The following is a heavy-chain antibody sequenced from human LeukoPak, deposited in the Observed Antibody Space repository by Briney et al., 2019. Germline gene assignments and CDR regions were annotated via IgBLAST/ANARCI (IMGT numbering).Heavy chain of an antibody. CDR2: IYTSGST. Sequence: NSSETLSLTCTVSGGSISSYYWSWIRQPPGKGLEWIGYIYTSGSTNYNPSLKSRVTISVDTSKNQFSLKLSSVTAADTAVYYCARVFTMIVVETPEDYYYYMDVWGKGTTVTVSS. CDR3: ARVFTMIVVETPEDYYYYMDV. D-gene: IGHD3-22*01. CDR1: GGSISSYY. V-gene: IGHV4-4*09. J-gene: IGHJ6*03.